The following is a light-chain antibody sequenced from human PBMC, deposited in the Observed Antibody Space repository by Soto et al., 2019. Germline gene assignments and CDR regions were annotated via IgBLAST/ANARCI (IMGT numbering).Light chain of an antibody. V-gene: IGKV3-11*01. CDR1: QSVSSY. CDR2: GAS. J-gene: IGKJ4*01. CDR3: QQGSNWHLA. Sequence: EIVLTQSPATLSLSPGESATLSCRASQSVSSYLAWHQQKPGQAPRLLIYGASNRATGIPARFSGSGSGTEFTLTISSLESEDFAGYYCQQGSNWHLAFGGGTKVEIK.